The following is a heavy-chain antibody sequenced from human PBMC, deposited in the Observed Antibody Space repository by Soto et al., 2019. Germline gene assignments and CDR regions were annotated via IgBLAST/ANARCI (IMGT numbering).Heavy chain of an antibody. CDR3: GRSSVDLDYFDY. D-gene: IGHD5-12*01. CDR2: ISWNSGSI. CDR1: GFTFDDYA. Sequence: GGSLRLSCAASGFTFDDYAMHWVRQAPGKGLEWVSGISWNSGSIGYADSVKGRFTISRDNAKNSLYLQMNSLRAEDTALYYCGRSSVDLDYFDYWGQGTLVTVSS. J-gene: IGHJ4*02. V-gene: IGHV3-9*01.